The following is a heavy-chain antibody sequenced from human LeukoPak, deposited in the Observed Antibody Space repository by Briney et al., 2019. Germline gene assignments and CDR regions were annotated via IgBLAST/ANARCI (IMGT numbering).Heavy chain of an antibody. J-gene: IGHJ4*02. D-gene: IGHD3-16*01. Sequence: SETLSLTCTVSGGSINSYYWSWIRQPPGKGLEWIGYIYYSGSTNYNPSLKSRVTISVDTSKNQFSLKLTSVTAADTAVYYCAREHPRGEVDDFDYWGQGTLVTVSS. CDR2: IYYSGST. CDR1: GGSINSYY. V-gene: IGHV4-59*12. CDR3: AREHPRGEVDDFDY.